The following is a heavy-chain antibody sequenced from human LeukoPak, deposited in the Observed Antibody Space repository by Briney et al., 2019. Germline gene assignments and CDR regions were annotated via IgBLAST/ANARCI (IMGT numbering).Heavy chain of an antibody. CDR1: GGSISSYY. V-gene: IGHV4-59*01. D-gene: IGHD2-15*01. CDR3: ARKVVVAAHNWFDP. J-gene: IGHJ5*02. Sequence: PSETLSLTCTVSGGSISSYYWSWIRQPPGKGLEWIGYIYYSGSTNYNPSLKGRVTISVDTSKNQFSLKLSSVTAADTAVYYCARKVVVAAHNWFDPWGQGTLVTVSS. CDR2: IYYSGST.